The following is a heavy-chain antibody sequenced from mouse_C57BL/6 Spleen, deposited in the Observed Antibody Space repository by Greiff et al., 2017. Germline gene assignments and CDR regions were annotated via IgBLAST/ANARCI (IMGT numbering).Heavy chain of an antibody. CDR3: ARGRIRSDFDD. Sequence: EVNLLQSGAGLVKPGASLKLSCTASGFTFSSYCMSWVHQTPGKGLEWVGPICAGGGYTYYPGNVKGRSTITADNATSTAYMQLSSLTSEDTAIYYCARGRIRSDFDDWGTGTTLTVSS. CDR2: ICAGGGYT. J-gene: IGHJ1*03. CDR1: GFTFSSYC. V-gene: IGHV5-4*03.